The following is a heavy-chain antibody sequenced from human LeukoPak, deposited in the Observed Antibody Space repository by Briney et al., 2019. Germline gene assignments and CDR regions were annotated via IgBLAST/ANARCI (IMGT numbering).Heavy chain of an antibody. D-gene: IGHD3-3*01. CDR1: GGSISSSSYY. J-gene: IGHJ3*02. V-gene: IGHV4-39*07. CDR2: IYYSGST. CDR3: ARVTRGRLYHDAFDI. Sequence: PSETLSLTCTVSGGSISSSSYYWGWIRQPPGKGLEWIGSIYYSGSTYYNPSLKSRVTISVDTSKNQFSLKLSSVTAAHTAVYYCARVTRGRLYHDAFDIWGQGTMVTVSS.